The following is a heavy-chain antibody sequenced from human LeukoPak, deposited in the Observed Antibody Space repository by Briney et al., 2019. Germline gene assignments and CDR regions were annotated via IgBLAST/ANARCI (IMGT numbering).Heavy chain of an antibody. CDR1: GYSISSGYY. V-gene: IGHV4-38-2*02. D-gene: IGHD5-12*01. CDR2: IYYSGST. Sequence: PSETLSLTCTVSGYSISSGYYWGWIRQPPGKGLEWIGSIYYSGSTYYNPSLKSRVTISVDTSKNQFSLKLSSVTAADTAVYYCARPRVPRGYDYGYWGQGTLVTVSS. J-gene: IGHJ4*02. CDR3: ARPRVPRGYDYGY.